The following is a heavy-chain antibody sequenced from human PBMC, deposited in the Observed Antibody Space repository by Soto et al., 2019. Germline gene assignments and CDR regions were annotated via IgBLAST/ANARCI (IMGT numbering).Heavy chain of an antibody. D-gene: IGHD5-12*01. Sequence: GGSLRLSCAASGFPFSSYAMSWVRQTPEKGLEWVAGISGGGNDRYYADFVQGRFTVSIDNSGIVLSLAMTSVWADDTAMYFCARSLCMVAPDSAPVDYWGQGTLVTVSS. CDR2: ISGGGNDR. CDR1: GFPFSSYA. CDR3: ARSLCMVAPDSAPVDY. J-gene: IGHJ4*02. V-gene: IGHV3-23*01.